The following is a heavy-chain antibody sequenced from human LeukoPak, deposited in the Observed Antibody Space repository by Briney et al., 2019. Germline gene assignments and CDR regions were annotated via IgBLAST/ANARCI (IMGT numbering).Heavy chain of an antibody. V-gene: IGHV1-46*01. CDR3: TRDHFEYSSSYDFDY. CDR2: INPSGGST. CDR1: GYMFTTYG. J-gene: IGHJ4*02. D-gene: IGHD6-6*01. Sequence: ASVKVSCKASGYMFTTYGVSWVRQAPGQGLEWMGIINPSGGSTSYAQKFQGRVTMTRDTSTSTVYMELSSLRSEDTAVYYCTRDHFEYSSSYDFDYWGQGTLVTVSS.